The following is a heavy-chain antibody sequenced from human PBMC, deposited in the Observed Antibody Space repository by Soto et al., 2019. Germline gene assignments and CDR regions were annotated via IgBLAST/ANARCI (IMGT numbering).Heavy chain of an antibody. CDR2: IIPIFGTA. CDR1: GGTFSSYA. D-gene: IGHD1-7*01. CDR3: ARGWYNWNYGSQYNWFDP. V-gene: IGHV1-69*13. Sequence: SVKVSCKASGGTFSSYAISWVRQAPGQGLEWMGGIIPIFGTANYAQKFQGRVTITADESTSTAYMELSSLRSEDTAVYYCARGWYNWNYGSQYNWFDPWGQGTLVTVSS. J-gene: IGHJ5*02.